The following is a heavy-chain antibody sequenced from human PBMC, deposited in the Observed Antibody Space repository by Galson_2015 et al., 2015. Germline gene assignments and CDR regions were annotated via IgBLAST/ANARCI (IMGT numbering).Heavy chain of an antibody. J-gene: IGHJ2*01. CDR2: INPNRGGT. V-gene: IGHV1-2*06. Sequence: SVKVSCKASGYTFTDYYMHWVRQAPGQGLEWMGRINPNRGGTNYAQKFQGRVTMTRDTSISTAYMELSRLRSDGTAVYYCARERSTVTNWYFDLWGRGTLVTVSS. D-gene: IGHD4-17*01. CDR1: GYTFTDYY. CDR3: ARERSTVTNWYFDL.